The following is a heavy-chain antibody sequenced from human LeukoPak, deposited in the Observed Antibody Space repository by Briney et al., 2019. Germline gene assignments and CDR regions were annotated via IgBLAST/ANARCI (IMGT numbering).Heavy chain of an antibody. CDR1: GYTFSGHY. V-gene: IGHV1-2*06. CDR3: ARSGPYSGNDPYYYAMDV. D-gene: IGHD3-10*01. Sequence: ASAKVSCKASGYTFSGHYIHWVRQTPGTPGQGLEWMGRVNPDGGGTNYAQKFQGRVTMTRDASVSTVYVELSSLRSDDTAVYYCARSGPYSGNDPYYYAMDVWGQGTTVTVSS. J-gene: IGHJ6*02. CDR2: VNPDGGGT.